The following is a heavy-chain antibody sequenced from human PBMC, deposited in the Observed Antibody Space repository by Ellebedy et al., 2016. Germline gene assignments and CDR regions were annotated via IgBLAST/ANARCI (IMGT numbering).Heavy chain of an antibody. CDR2: IYYSGST. CDR3: ARGVVVTAIRGYYYYYGMDV. Sequence: SETLSLXXTVSGGSVSSGSYYWSWIRQPPGKGLEWIGYIYYSGSTNYNPSLKSRVTISVDTSKNQFSLKLSSVTAADTAVYYCARGVVVTAIRGYYYYYGMDVWGQGTTVTVSS. V-gene: IGHV4-61*01. J-gene: IGHJ6*02. CDR1: GGSVSSGSYY. D-gene: IGHD2-21*02.